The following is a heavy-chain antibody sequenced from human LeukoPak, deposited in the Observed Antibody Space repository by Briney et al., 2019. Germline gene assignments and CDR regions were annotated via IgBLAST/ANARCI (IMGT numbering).Heavy chain of an antibody. D-gene: IGHD2-21*02. CDR1: GGSISSSNW. V-gene: IGHV4-4*02. CDR3: ARADHVVVTAIGSHAFDI. Sequence: PSVTLSLICAVSGGSISSSNWWSWVRQPPGKGLEWIGEIYHSGSTNYNPSLKSRVTISVDTSKNQFSLKLSSVTAADTAVYYCARADHVVVTAIGSHAFDIWGQGTMVTVSS. CDR2: IYHSGST. J-gene: IGHJ3*02.